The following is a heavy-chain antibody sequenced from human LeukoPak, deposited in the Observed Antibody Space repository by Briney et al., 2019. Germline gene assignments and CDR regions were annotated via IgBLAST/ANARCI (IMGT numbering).Heavy chain of an antibody. J-gene: IGHJ4*02. V-gene: IGHV3-23*01. Sequence: SGGSLRLSCAASGFTFNNYAMSWVRQAPGKGLEWVSAISGSGGSTYYADSVKGRFTISRDNSKNTLYLQMNSLRAEDTAVYYCAKDPREDSSGYPSSHLDYWGQGTLVTVSS. CDR2: ISGSGGST. CDR1: GFTFNNYA. CDR3: AKDPREDSSGYPSSHLDY. D-gene: IGHD3-22*01.